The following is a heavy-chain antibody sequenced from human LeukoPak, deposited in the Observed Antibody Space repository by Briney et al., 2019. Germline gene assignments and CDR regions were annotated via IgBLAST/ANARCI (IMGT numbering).Heavy chain of an antibody. CDR2: IKQDGSEK. D-gene: IGHD3-10*01. CDR1: GFTFSNYW. J-gene: IGHJ4*02. Sequence: GGSLRLSCAASGFTFSNYWMSWVRQAPGKGLEWVANIKQDGSEKYYVDSVKGRFTISRDNAKNSLYLQMNSLRAEDTAVYYCASEAWGLWFGEPYFDYWGQGTLVTVSS. CDR3: ASEAWGLWFGEPYFDY. V-gene: IGHV3-7*01.